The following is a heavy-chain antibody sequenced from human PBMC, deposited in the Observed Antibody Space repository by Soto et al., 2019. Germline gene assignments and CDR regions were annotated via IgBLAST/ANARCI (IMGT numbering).Heavy chain of an antibody. CDR2: ISAYNGNT. CDR1: GYTFTSYG. Sequence: GASVKVSCKASGYTFTSYGISWVRQAPGQGLEWMGWISAYNGNTNYAQKLQGRVTMTTDTSTSTAYMELRSLRSEDTAVYYCARGSSVVVVAAPNLFDPWGQGTLVTVSS. V-gene: IGHV1-18*01. CDR3: ARGSSVVVVAAPNLFDP. D-gene: IGHD2-15*01. J-gene: IGHJ5*02.